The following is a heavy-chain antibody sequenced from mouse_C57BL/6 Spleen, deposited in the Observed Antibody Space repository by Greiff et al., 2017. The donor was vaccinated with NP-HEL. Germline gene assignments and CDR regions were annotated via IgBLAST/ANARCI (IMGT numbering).Heavy chain of an antibody. D-gene: IGHD2-4*01. Sequence: VQLQQSVAELVRPGASVKLSCTASGFNIKNTYMHWVKQRPEQGLEWIGRIDPANGNTKYAPKFQGKATLTADTSSNTAYLQLSSLTSEDTAIYYCARSPRILYDYGADYYAMDYWGQGTSVTVSS. CDR2: IDPANGNT. J-gene: IGHJ4*01. CDR1: GFNIKNTY. V-gene: IGHV14-3*01. CDR3: ARSPRILYDYGADYYAMDY.